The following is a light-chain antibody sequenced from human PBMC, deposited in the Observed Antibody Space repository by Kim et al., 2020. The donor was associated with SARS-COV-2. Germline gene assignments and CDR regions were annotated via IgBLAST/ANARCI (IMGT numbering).Light chain of an antibody. J-gene: IGLJ3*02. CDR2: VDGNGSY. CDR3: ETWGTNTRV. CDR1: SGHSSNI. Sequence: QLVLTQSSSASASLGSSVKLTCTLSSGHSSNIIAWHQQQPGKAPQYLMKVDGNGSYDKGSGVPDRFSGSSSGADRYLTISNLQSEDEADYYCETWGTNTRVFGGGPQLTVL. V-gene: IGLV4-60*03.